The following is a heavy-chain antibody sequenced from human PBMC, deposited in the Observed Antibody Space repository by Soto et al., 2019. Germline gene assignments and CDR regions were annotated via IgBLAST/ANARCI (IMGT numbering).Heavy chain of an antibody. Sequence: GESLKISCRGSGYGFTRYWIGWVRQTPGKGLEWMGLIYPGDSDTRYSPSFQGQVSISADASISTAFLHWRSLRASDTGIYYCARRNSGWYNGMDVWGQGTTVTVSS. CDR2: IYPGDSDT. CDR3: ARRNSGWYNGMDV. J-gene: IGHJ6*02. V-gene: IGHV5-51*01. CDR1: GYGFTRYW. D-gene: IGHD6-19*01.